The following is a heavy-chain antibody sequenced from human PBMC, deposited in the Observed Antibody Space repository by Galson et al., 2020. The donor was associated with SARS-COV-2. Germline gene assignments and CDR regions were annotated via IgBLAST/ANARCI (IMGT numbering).Heavy chain of an antibody. J-gene: IGHJ6*02. CDR1: SFSVSRGYY. V-gene: IGHV4-38-2*01. CDR2: IYRDGTT. D-gene: IGHD2-8*01. CDR3: ARHAADCSNGVCLPHYFSAMDV. Sequence: SQTLSLTCAVSSFSVSRGYYWGWVRQSPGKGLEWIGNIYRDGTTYSNPSLKSRVTVSLDTSRNFVSLRLTSVTAADTASYFCARHAADCSNGVCLPHYFSAMDVWGPGTPVTVSS.